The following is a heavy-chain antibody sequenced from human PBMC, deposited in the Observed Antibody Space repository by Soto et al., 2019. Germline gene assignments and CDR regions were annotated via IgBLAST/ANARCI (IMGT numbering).Heavy chain of an antibody. Sequence: SLRLSCSASGFTFSSYPTHWVRQAPGGGLEWVAFISFDANNKYYADSVKGRFTVSRDNSKNTLFLQLNSLRTEDTAVYYCAREGARDSSGYYGMYHYGMDVWGQGTTVTVSS. J-gene: IGHJ6*02. CDR3: AREGARDSSGYYGMYHYGMDV. V-gene: IGHV3-30-3*01. CDR1: GFTFSSYP. D-gene: IGHD3-22*01. CDR2: ISFDANNK.